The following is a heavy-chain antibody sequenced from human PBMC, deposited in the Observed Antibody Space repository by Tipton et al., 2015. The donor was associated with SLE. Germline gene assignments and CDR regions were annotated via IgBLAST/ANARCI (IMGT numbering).Heavy chain of an antibody. CDR2: IDHSGSA. D-gene: IGHD2-21*01. CDR1: GGSISNSDYY. Sequence: TLSLTCSVSGGSISNSDYYWGWVRQPRGKGLEWIGSIDHSGSAYYNPSLKSRVTMSVDTSKNQFFMRLSSATAADTAVYYCAREVITITDSDAFDIWGQGTMVTVSS. CDR3: AREVITITDSDAFDI. J-gene: IGHJ3*02. V-gene: IGHV4-39*07.